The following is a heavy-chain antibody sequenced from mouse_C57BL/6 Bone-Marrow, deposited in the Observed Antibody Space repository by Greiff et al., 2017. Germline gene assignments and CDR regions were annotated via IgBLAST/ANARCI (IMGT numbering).Heavy chain of an antibody. Sequence: VQVVESGAELVKPGASVKLSCKASGYTFTSYWMHWVKQRPGQGLEWIGMIHPNSGSTNYNEKFKSKATLTVDKSSNTAYMQLSSLTSEDSAVYYCARRAPFYYGNSYYFDYWGQGTTLTVSS. V-gene: IGHV1-64*01. CDR2: IHPNSGST. J-gene: IGHJ2*01. CDR1: GYTFTSYW. CDR3: ARRAPFYYGNSYYFDY. D-gene: IGHD2-1*01.